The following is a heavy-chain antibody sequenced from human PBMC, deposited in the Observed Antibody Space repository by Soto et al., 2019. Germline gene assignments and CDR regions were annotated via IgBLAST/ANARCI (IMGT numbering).Heavy chain of an antibody. D-gene: IGHD1-26*01. CDR2: IGTTAGDI. CDR1: GFTFTSYA. J-gene: IGHJ4*02. Sequence: GGSLRLSCAASGFTFTSYAMTWVRQGPGTGLEWVSSIGTTAGDILYADSVKGRFTTSRDNSKNTLYLQIDSLRTEDSAIYYCAKRSPSGTYYFDYWGQGSLVTVSS. CDR3: AKRSPSGTYYFDY. V-gene: IGHV3-23*01.